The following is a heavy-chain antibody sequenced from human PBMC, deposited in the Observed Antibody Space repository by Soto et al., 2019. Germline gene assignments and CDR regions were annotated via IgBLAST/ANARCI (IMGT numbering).Heavy chain of an antibody. V-gene: IGHV4-39*01. CDR1: GGSISSSSYY. CDR2: FYYSGST. Sequence: QLQLEESGPGLVKPSETLSLTCTVSGGSISSSSYYWGWIRQSPGKGLEWIGSFYYSGSTYYNPSLRSRVTISGDTSRKQISLRLSSVTAADTAVYYCARISVASRYMDVWGKGTTVTVSS. CDR3: ARISVASRYMDV. J-gene: IGHJ6*03. D-gene: IGHD5-12*01.